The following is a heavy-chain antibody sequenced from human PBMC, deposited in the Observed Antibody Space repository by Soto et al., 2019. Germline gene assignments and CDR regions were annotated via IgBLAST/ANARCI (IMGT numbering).Heavy chain of an antibody. CDR2: IIPIFGTA. J-gene: IGHJ6*02. D-gene: IGHD2-2*02. CDR3: ARGEGYCSSTSCYTHDYYYYYGMDV. V-gene: IGHV1-69*01. CDR1: GGTFSSYA. Sequence: QVQLVQSGAEVKKPGSSVKVSCKASGGTFSSYAISWVRQAPGQGLEWMGGIIPIFGTANYAQKFQGRVTITADESRSTAYMELSSLRSEDTAVYYCARGEGYCSSTSCYTHDYYYYYGMDVWGQGTTVTVSS.